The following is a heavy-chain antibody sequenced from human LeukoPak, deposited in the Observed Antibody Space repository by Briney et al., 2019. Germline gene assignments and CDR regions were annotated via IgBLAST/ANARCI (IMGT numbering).Heavy chain of an antibody. D-gene: IGHD6-13*01. J-gene: IGHJ4*02. V-gene: IGHV1-69*13. CDR3: ARDLGASSSSN. CDR2: IIPIFGTA. Sequence: ASVQVSCKASGGTFSSYAISWVRQAPGQGLEWMGGIIPIFGTANYAQKFQGRVTITADESTSTAYMELSSLRSEGTAVYYCARDLGASSSSNWGQGTLVTVSS. CDR1: GGTFSSYA.